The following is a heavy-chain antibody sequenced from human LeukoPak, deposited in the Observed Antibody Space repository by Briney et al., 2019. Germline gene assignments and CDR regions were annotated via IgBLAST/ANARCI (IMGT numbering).Heavy chain of an antibody. CDR1: GGSLSGYY. Sequence: PSETLSLTCAVYGGSLSGYYWSWIRQPPGKGLEWIGEINHSGSTNYNPSLKSRVTISVDTSKNQFSLKLSSVTAADTAVYYCARGRLAVARRNTIFDYWGQGTLVTVSS. J-gene: IGHJ4*02. CDR2: INHSGST. CDR3: ARGRLAVARRNTIFDY. V-gene: IGHV4-34*01. D-gene: IGHD6-19*01.